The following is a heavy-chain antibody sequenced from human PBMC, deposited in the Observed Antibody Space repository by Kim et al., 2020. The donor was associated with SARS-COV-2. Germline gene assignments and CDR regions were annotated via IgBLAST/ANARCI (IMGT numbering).Heavy chain of an antibody. D-gene: IGHD6-19*01. CDR1: GFTFSGSA. Sequence: GESLRLSCAASGFTFSGSAMHWVRQASGKGLEWVGRIRSKANSYATAYAASVKGRFTISRDDSKNTAYLQMNSLKTEDTAVYYCTRLIAVAGKDYWGQGTLVTVSS. V-gene: IGHV3-73*01. J-gene: IGHJ4*02. CDR2: IRSKANSYAT. CDR3: TRLIAVAGKDY.